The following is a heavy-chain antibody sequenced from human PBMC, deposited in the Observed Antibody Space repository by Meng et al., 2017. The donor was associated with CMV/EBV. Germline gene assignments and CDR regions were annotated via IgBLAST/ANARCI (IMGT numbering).Heavy chain of an antibody. V-gene: IGHV3-21*01. J-gene: IGHJ4*02. CDR1: GFTFSSYT. CDR3: AREGGYDTALDY. Sequence: CTASGFTFSSYTLNWVRQAPGKGLEWVSSITSTSTYRHYADSLKGRFTISRDNAKSSLYLQMNSLRAEDTAVYYCAREGGYDTALDYWGQGTLVTVS. D-gene: IGHD3-22*01. CDR2: ITSTSTYR.